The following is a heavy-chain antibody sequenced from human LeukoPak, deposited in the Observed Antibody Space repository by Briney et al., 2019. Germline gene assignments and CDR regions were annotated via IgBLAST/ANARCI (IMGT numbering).Heavy chain of an antibody. J-gene: IGHJ4*02. Sequence: ASVKVSCKASGYTFTDYHIHWVRQAPGQGLEWMGWINTNTGGTNYAPNFQGRVTMTRDTSITTSYMDLSSLLSDDTALYYCARGGHGHTQNDYWGQGTLATVSS. V-gene: IGHV1-2*02. CDR3: ARGGHGHTQNDY. CDR1: GYTFTDYH. CDR2: INTNTGGT. D-gene: IGHD5-24*01.